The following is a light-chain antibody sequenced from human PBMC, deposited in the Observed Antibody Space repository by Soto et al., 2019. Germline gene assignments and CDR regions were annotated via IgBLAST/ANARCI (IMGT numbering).Light chain of an antibody. V-gene: IGKV3-20*01. CDR1: QTINNRY. Sequence: EIVLTQSPGTLSLSPGERAILSCRASQTINNRYLAWYQQMPGRAPRLLIHGASSMAAGIPDRFSGSGSGTDFTLTINRLEPEDFAVYYCHHYDNSPPFPFGPGTTVDI. CDR3: HHYDNSPPFP. J-gene: IGKJ3*01. CDR2: GAS.